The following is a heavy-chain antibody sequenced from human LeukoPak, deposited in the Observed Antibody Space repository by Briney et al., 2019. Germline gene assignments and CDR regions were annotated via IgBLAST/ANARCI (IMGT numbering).Heavy chain of an antibody. CDR2: IYTSGRT. Sequence: SETLSLTCTVSGGSISSYYWSWIRQPAGKGLEWIGRIYTSGRTNYNPSLKSRVTMSVDTSKNQFSLKLSSVTAADTAVYYCARDPHGAAAGHDAFDIWGQGTMVTVSS. CDR1: GGSISSYY. CDR3: ARDPHGAAAGHDAFDI. J-gene: IGHJ3*02. V-gene: IGHV4-4*07. D-gene: IGHD6-13*01.